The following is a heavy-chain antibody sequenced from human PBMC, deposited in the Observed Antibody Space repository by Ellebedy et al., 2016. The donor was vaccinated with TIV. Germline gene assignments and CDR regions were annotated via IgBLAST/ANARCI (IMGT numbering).Heavy chain of an antibody. J-gene: IGHJ2*01. CDR3: ARDLKGDL. Sequence: GESLKISCAASGFALSGYSVNWVRQAPGKGLEWVSYISSSGDGSRTVYYADSVRGRFTVSRDNAKTSVYLEMNSLRDEDTAVYYCARDLKGDLWGRGTLVTVSS. CDR2: ISSSGDGSRTV. CDR1: GFALSGYS. V-gene: IGHV3-48*02.